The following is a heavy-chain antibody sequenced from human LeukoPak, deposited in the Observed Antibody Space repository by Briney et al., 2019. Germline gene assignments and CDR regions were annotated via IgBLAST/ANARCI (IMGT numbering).Heavy chain of an antibody. CDR1: GGSISSYY. V-gene: IGHV4-59*12. CDR2: IYHSGST. CDR3: ARGTGWLDY. Sequence: SSETLSLTCTVSGGSISSYYWSWIRQPPGKGLEWIGYIYHSGSTYYNPSLKSRVTISVDRSKNQFSLKLSSVTAADTAVYYCARGTGWLDYWGQGTLVTVSS. D-gene: IGHD5-18*01. J-gene: IGHJ4*02.